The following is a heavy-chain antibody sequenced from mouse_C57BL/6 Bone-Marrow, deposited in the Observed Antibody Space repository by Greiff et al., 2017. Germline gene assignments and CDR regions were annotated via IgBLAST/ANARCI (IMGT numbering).Heavy chain of an antibody. CDR3: AREVLTTVVPYWYFDV. CDR1: GYTFTDYY. D-gene: IGHD1-1*01. Sequence: EVQLQQSGPELVKPGASVKISCKASGYTFTDYYMNWVKQSHGKSLEWIGDINPNNGGTSYNQKFKGKATLTVDKSSSTAYMELRSLTSEDSAVYYCAREVLTTVVPYWYFDVWGTGTTVTVSS. J-gene: IGHJ1*03. CDR2: INPNNGGT. V-gene: IGHV1-26*01.